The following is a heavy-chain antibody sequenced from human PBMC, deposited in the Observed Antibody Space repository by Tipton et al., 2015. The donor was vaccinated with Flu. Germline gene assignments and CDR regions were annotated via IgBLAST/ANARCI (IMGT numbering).Heavy chain of an antibody. V-gene: IGHV4-59*08. CDR3: ARQHSHRWVTRVVVAALDI. CDR1: GGSISSYY. Sequence: TLSLTCTVSGGSISSYYWSWIRQPPGKGLEWIGYIYYSGSTNYNPSLKSRVTISVDTSKNQFSLKLSSVTAADTAVYYCARQHSHRWVTRVVVAALDIWGQGTMVTVSS. J-gene: IGHJ3*02. CDR2: IYYSGST. D-gene: IGHD2-15*01.